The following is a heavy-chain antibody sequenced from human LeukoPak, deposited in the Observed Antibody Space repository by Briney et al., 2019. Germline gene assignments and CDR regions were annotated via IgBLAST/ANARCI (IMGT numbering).Heavy chain of an antibody. CDR3: ARVSAPPDYGDYVSENWFDP. V-gene: IGHV1-8*01. CDR2: MNPNSGNT. Sequence: GASVKVSCKASGYTFTSYDINWVRQATGQGLEWMGWMNPNSGNTGYAQKFQGRVTMTRNTSISTAYMELRNLRSDDTAVYYCARVSAPPDYGDYVSENWFDPWGQGTLVTVSS. J-gene: IGHJ5*02. D-gene: IGHD4-17*01. CDR1: GYTFTSYD.